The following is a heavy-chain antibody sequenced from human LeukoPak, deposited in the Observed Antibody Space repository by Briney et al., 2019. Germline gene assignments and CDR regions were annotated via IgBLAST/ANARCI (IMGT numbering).Heavy chain of an antibody. D-gene: IGHD3-10*01. CDR2: IIPIFGTA. V-gene: IGHV1-69*05. CDR3: ARGEASWGGVRGGSRYYYGMDV. Sequence: GASVKVSCKASGGTFSSYAISWVRQAPGQGLEWMGGIIPIFGTANYAQKFQGRVTITTDESTSTAYMELSSLRSEDTAVYYCARGEASWGGVRGGSRYYYGMDVWGQGTTVTVSS. CDR1: GGTFSSYA. J-gene: IGHJ6*02.